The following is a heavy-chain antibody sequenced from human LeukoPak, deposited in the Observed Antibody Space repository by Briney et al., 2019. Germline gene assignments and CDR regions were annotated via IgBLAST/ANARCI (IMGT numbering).Heavy chain of an antibody. V-gene: IGHV3-23*01. CDR3: AKDLRPDYYDSSGYGVHDY. Sequence: PGGSLRLSCAASGFTFSNYAMSWVRQAPGKGLEWVSAISGSGGSTYYADSVKGRFTISRDNSKNTLYLQMNSLRAEDTAVYYCAKDLRPDYYDSSGYGVHDYWGQGTLVTVSS. D-gene: IGHD3-22*01. CDR2: ISGSGGST. J-gene: IGHJ4*02. CDR1: GFTFSNYA.